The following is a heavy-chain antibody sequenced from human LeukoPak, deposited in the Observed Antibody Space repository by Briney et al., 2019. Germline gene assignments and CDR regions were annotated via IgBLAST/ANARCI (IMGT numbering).Heavy chain of an antibody. CDR1: GFTFSNAW. J-gene: IGHJ4*02. CDR3: TTAPAQVDY. V-gene: IGHV3-15*01. Sequence: GSLRLSCAASGFTFSNAWMTWVRQAPGKGLEWVGRIKSNNDGGRTDYAAPVKGRFTISRDDSKHTLFLQMISLKPEDSAVYYCTTAPAQVDYWGQGTLVTVSS. CDR2: IKSNNDGGRT.